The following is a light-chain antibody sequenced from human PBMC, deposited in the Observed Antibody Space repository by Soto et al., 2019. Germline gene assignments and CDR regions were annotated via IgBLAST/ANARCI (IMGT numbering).Light chain of an antibody. CDR2: EVS. CDR1: NSDVGGYNY. J-gene: IGLJ1*01. CDR3: SSYTSISTLYV. V-gene: IGLV2-14*01. Sequence: QSVLTQPASVSGYPGQSITISCTGTNSDVGGYNYVSWYQQHPGKAPELMIYEVSHRPSGVSNRFSGSKSDNTASLTISGLQAEDEADYYCSSYTSISTLYVFGTGTKVTDL.